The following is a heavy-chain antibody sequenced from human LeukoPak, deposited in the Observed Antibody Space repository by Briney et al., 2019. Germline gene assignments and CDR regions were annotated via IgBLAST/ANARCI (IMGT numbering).Heavy chain of an antibody. Sequence: PSETLSLTCTVSGGSISSYYWSWIRQPPGKGLEWIGYIYYSGSTNYNPSLKSRVTISVDTSKNQFSLKLSFVTAADTAVYYCARWGGRQFDYWGQGTLVTVSS. CDR2: IYYSGST. V-gene: IGHV4-59*01. J-gene: IGHJ4*02. D-gene: IGHD3-10*01. CDR3: ARWGGRQFDY. CDR1: GGSISSYY.